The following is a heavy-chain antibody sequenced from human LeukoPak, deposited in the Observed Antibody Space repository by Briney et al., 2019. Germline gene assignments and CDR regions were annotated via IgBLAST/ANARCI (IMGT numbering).Heavy chain of an antibody. V-gene: IGHV5-51*01. CDR2: IYPGDSDT. D-gene: IGHD6-19*01. CDR1: GYTFTNSW. Sequence: GDSLKISCKASGYTFTNSWIGWVRQMPGKGLEWMGIIYPGDSDTRYSPSFQGQVTISADKSISTAYLQWSSLKASDTAIYFCARRGTGWYVDYWGQGTLVTVSS. J-gene: IGHJ4*02. CDR3: ARRGTGWYVDY.